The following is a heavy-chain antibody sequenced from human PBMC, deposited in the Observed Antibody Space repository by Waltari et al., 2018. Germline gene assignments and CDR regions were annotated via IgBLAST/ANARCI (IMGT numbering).Heavy chain of an antibody. CDR3: AKEEVTTGLDF. Sequence: QGQVVESGGGVVQPGGSLRLSCAASELNFSDYVMHWVRQAPGMGLEWVAYIGSHGKNKYYADSMKVRFTISRDNSKNTLFLQMNSLRPDDTAVYYCAKEEVTTGLDFWGQGTLVTVSS. CDR2: IGSHGKNK. CDR1: ELNFSDYV. J-gene: IGHJ4*02. V-gene: IGHV3-30*02. D-gene: IGHD4-17*01.